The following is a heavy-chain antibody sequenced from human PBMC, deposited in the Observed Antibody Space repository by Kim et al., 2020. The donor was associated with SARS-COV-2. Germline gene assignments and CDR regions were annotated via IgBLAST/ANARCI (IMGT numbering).Heavy chain of an antibody. CDR3: ARHDGCSGGSCYSLDY. V-gene: IGHV5-51*01. Sequence: GESLKISCKGSGYSFTSYWIGWVRQMPGKGLEWMGIIYPGDSDTRYSPSFQGQVTISADKSISTAYLQWSSLKASDTAMYYCARHDGCSGGSCYSLDYWGQGTLVTVSS. D-gene: IGHD2-15*01. CDR2: IYPGDSDT. CDR1: GYSFTSYW. J-gene: IGHJ4*02.